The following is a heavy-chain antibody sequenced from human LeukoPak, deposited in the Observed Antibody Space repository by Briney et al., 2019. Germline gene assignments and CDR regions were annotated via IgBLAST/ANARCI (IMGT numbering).Heavy chain of an antibody. Sequence: SETLSLSXTVSGGSISGYYWNWIRQAPGKGLEWIGHIYNSGSTNYNPSLKSRVTISVDTSKKQFSLSLSSVTAADTAVYYCVRSHGGYWGQGTLVTVSS. V-gene: IGHV4-59*01. CDR1: GGSISGYY. CDR2: IYNSGST. J-gene: IGHJ4*02. CDR3: VRSHGGY.